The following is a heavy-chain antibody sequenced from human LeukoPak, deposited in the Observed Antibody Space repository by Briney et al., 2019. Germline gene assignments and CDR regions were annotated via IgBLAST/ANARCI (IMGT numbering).Heavy chain of an antibody. CDR1: GGSVSSGSYY. V-gene: IGHV4-61*01. Sequence: SETLSLTCTVSGGSVSSGSYYWSWIRQPPGTGLEWIGYIYYSGSTNYNPSLKSRVTISVDTSKNQFSLRLSSVTAADTAVYYCARGYSSSWYYYYGMDVWGQGTTVTVSS. CDR3: ARGYSSSWYYYYGMDV. J-gene: IGHJ6*02. D-gene: IGHD6-13*01. CDR2: IYYSGST.